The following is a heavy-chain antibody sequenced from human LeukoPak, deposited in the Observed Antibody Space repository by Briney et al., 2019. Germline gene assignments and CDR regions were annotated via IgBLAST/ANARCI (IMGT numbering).Heavy chain of an antibody. CDR2: TSSDGSSK. D-gene: IGHD3-3*01. J-gene: IGHJ6*02. V-gene: IGHV3-30-3*01. CDR1: KFTFSTFA. Sequence: GRSLRLSCAASKFTFSTFAMHWVRQAPGKGLEWVALTSSDGSSKYYTDSVKGRFTISRDNSKNTLYLQMNSLRAEDTAVYYCARADVLRFLEWFNGMDVWGQGTTVTVSS. CDR3: ARADVLRFLEWFNGMDV.